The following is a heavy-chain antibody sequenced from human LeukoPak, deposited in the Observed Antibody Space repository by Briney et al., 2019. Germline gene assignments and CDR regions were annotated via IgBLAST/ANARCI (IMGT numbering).Heavy chain of an antibody. Sequence: PGGFLRLSCAASGFTFSSYGMHWVRQAPGKGLEWVAFIRYDGSNKYYADSVKGRFTISRDSSKNMLYVQMNSLRAEDTAVYYCAKGLISSATYFSYFDYWGQGTLVTVSS. CDR1: GFTFSSYG. D-gene: IGHD1-26*01. CDR2: IRYDGSNK. J-gene: IGHJ4*02. V-gene: IGHV3-30*02. CDR3: AKGLISSATYFSYFDY.